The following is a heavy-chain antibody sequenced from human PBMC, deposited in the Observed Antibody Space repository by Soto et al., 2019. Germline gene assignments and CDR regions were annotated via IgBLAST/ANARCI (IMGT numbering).Heavy chain of an antibody. CDR2: IIPIFGTA. CDR3: ARSQCGDYGDYQSPFGYFDL. D-gene: IGHD4-17*01. V-gene: IGHV1-69*12. CDR1: GGTFSSYA. J-gene: IGHJ2*01. Sequence: QVQLVQSGAEVKKPGSSVKVSCKASGGTFSSYAISWVRQAPGQGLEWMGGIIPIFGTANYAQKFQGRVTITADESTSTAYIELSSLRAEDTAVYYCARSQCGDYGDYQSPFGYFDLWGRGALVTVSS.